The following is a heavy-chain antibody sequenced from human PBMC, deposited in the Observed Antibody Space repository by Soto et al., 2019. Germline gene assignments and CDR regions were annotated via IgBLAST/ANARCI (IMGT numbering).Heavy chain of an antibody. Sequence: QVHLVQSGAEVKKPGSSVKVSCNPSGGIFNSYGISWVRQGPGQGLQWMGGINPLLGSTNYAEKFQGRLTINAADSRRTVYMGLTNLTPEDTATDCWAKCRGGGCTTWGQGTLVTVSS. V-gene: IGHV1-69*11. J-gene: IGHJ5*02. CDR2: INPLLGST. CDR3: AKCRGGGCTT. CDR1: GGIFNSYG. D-gene: IGHD2-2*01.